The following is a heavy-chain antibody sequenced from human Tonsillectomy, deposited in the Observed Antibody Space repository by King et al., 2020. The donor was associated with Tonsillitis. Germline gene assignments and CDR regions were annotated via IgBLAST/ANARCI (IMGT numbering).Heavy chain of an antibody. V-gene: IGHV3-23*04. Sequence: VQLVESGGGLVQPGGSLRLSCAASGFTFSSYAMTWVRQAPGKGREWVSVISPAGDNTYYADLIKGRFSSSRDNSRNTLSLQMDSLRAEDTAIYYCATELGINFDYWGQGILVSVSS. D-gene: IGHD7-27*01. CDR1: GFTFSSYA. CDR2: ISPAGDNT. J-gene: IGHJ4*02. CDR3: ATELGINFDY.